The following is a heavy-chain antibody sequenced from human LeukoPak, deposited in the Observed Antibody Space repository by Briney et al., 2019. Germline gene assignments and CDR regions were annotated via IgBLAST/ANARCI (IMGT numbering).Heavy chain of an antibody. CDR3: ARVYHYYGSGSYYAY. J-gene: IGHJ4*02. D-gene: IGHD3-10*01. CDR1: GYTFTSYD. V-gene: IGHV1-8*01. CDR2: MNPNSGNT. Sequence: GASVKVSCKAAGYTFTSYDINWVRQATGQGLEWMGWMNPNSGNTGYAQKFQGRVTMTRNTSISTAYMELSSLRSEDTAVYYCARVYHYYGSGSYYAYWGQGTLVTVSS.